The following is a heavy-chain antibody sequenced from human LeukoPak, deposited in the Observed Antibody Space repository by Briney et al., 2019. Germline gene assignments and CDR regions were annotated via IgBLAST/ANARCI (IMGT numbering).Heavy chain of an antibody. V-gene: IGHV1-69*05. Sequence: VASVKVSCKASGVTFSSYAIRWVRQAPGQGLEWMGGIIPIVGTANHAQKFQGRVTITTDKSTSTVYMELSSLRSEDTAVYYCAIVRGGCSSTSCYRWFDPWGQGSLVTVSS. J-gene: IGHJ5*02. CDR3: AIVRGGCSSTSCYRWFDP. D-gene: IGHD2-2*02. CDR2: IIPIVGTA. CDR1: GVTFSSYA.